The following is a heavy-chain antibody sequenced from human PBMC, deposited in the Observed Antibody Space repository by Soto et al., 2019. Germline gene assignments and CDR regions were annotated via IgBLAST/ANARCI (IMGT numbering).Heavy chain of an antibody. Sequence: QVQLVQSGAEVKKPGASVKVSCKASGYTFTSYYMHWVRQAPGQGLEWMGIINPSGGNTSYAQKFQGRVTMTRDTSTSTVYMELSSLRSEDTAVYYCARDLVEMATSDAFDIWGQGTMVTVSS. V-gene: IGHV1-46*01. D-gene: IGHD5-12*01. CDR2: INPSGGNT. CDR1: GYTFTSYY. J-gene: IGHJ3*02. CDR3: ARDLVEMATSDAFDI.